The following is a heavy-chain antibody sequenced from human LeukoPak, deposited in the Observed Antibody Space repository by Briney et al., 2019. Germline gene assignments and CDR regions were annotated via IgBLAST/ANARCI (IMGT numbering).Heavy chain of an antibody. CDR1: GYTFTGYY. D-gene: IGHD3-10*01. CDR3: ARGRRLPGITMVRGDYYYYYYMDV. J-gene: IGHJ6*03. V-gene: IGHV1-2*02. Sequence: ASVKVSCKASGYTFTGYYMHWVRQAPGQGLEWMGWINPNSGGTNYAQKFQGRVTMTRDTSISTAYMELSRLTSDDTAVYYCARGRRLPGITMVRGDYYYYYYMDVWAKGTTVTVSS. CDR2: INPNSGGT.